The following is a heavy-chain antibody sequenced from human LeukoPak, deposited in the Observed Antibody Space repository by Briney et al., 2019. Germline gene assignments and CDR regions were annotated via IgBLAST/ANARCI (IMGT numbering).Heavy chain of an antibody. CDR2: TYYRSRWYS. D-gene: IGHD5-24*01. Sequence: SQTLSLTCAISGDSVSSNSAAWHWIRESPSGGLEWLGRTYYRSRWYSNYAPSVKSRITINPDTSKNKFSLQLNSVTPEDTAVYYCVRDREPNWFDPWGQGTLVTVSS. CDR1: GDSVSSNSAA. CDR3: VRDREPNWFDP. J-gene: IGHJ5*02. V-gene: IGHV6-1*01.